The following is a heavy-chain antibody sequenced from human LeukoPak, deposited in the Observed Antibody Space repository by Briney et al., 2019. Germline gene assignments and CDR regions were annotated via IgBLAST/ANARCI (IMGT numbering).Heavy chain of an antibody. CDR3: ATLPVITMVRGVIHLMDV. Sequence: PSETLSPTCAVYGGSFSGYYWTWIRQPPGKGLEWIGEINHSGSTNYNPSLKSRVTISVDTSKNQFSLKLSSVTAADTAVYYCATLPVITMVRGVIHLMDVWGKGTTVTVSS. CDR2: INHSGST. J-gene: IGHJ6*04. D-gene: IGHD3-10*01. V-gene: IGHV4-34*01. CDR1: GGSFSGYY.